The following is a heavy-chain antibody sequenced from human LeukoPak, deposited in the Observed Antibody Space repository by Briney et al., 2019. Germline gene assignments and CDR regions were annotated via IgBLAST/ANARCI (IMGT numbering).Heavy chain of an antibody. D-gene: IGHD6-13*01. CDR3: ARDAPQVPAAGVLAS. CDR2: MYSGGDT. V-gene: IGHV3-53*01. Sequence: GGSLRLPCAASGFTVSYNYMTWVRQAPGQGLERVSVMYSGGDTYYADSVKGRFTFSRHISKNTLYLQMNGLRTEDTAMYYCARDAPQVPAAGVLASWGQGTLVTVSS. CDR1: GFTVSYNY. J-gene: IGHJ5*02.